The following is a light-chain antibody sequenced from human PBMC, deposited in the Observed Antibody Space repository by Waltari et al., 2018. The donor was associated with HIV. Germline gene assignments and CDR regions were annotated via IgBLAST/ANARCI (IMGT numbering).Light chain of an antibody. CDR3: QQFYRTPYT. Sequence: DIVMTQSPDSLAVSLGERATINCKSSQTIFYSSNNKNYLAWYQQKPGQSPKLLISWASTREFGVPDRCSGSGSGTDFTLTISSLRAEDVAVYYCQQFYRTPYTFGQGTRLEFK. CDR2: WAS. CDR1: QTIFYSSNNKNY. J-gene: IGKJ2*01. V-gene: IGKV4-1*01.